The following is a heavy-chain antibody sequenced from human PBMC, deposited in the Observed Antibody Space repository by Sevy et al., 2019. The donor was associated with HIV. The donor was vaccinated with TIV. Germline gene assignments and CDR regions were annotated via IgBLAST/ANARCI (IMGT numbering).Heavy chain of an antibody. J-gene: IGHJ4*02. D-gene: IGHD5-18*01. Sequence: GGSLRLSCAASGFTFSSYGMDWVRQAPGKGLEWVAVISYDGSNKYYADSVKGRFTISRDNSKNTLYLQMNSLRAEDTAVYYCAKEGGYSYGFDYWGQGTLVTVSS. CDR1: GFTFSSYG. V-gene: IGHV3-30*18. CDR2: ISYDGSNK. CDR3: AKEGGYSYGFDY.